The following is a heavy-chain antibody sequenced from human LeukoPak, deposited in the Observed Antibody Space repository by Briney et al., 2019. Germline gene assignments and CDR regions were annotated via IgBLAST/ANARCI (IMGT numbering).Heavy chain of an antibody. CDR2: ISSSSSTI. CDR3: ARDPVVAVGIDYFDY. CDR1: GFTFSTYN. V-gene: IGHV3-48*04. J-gene: IGHJ4*02. Sequence: GGSLRLSCAASGFTFSTYNMNWVRQAPGKGLEWVSYISSSSSTIFYADSVKGRFTISRDNAKNSLYLQVNSLRAEDTAVYYCARDPVVAVGIDYFDYWGQGTLVTVSS. D-gene: IGHD6-13*01.